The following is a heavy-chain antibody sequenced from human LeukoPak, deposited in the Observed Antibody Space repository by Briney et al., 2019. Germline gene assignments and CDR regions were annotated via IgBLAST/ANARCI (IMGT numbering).Heavy chain of an antibody. Sequence: GGSLRLSCAASGFSLSSYWTTWVRQAPGKGLEWVANIKQDGSEKYYVDSVKGRFTISRDNAKNSLYLQMNSLRAEDTAVYYCAREDSSGWYGYYYYYMDVWGKGTTVTISS. CDR2: IKQDGSEK. D-gene: IGHD6-19*01. CDR3: AREDSSGWYGYYYYYMDV. CDR1: GFSLSSYW. J-gene: IGHJ6*03. V-gene: IGHV3-7*01.